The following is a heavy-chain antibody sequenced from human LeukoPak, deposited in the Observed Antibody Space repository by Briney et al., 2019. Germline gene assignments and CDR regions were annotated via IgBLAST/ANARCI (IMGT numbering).Heavy chain of an antibody. CDR2: INHSGST. J-gene: IGHJ4*02. CDR3: ARDVSWYYDSSGYLFDY. Sequence: PSETLSLTCAVYGGSFSGYYWSWIRQPPGKGLEWIGEINHSGSTNYNPSLKSRVTMSVDTSKNQFSLKLSSVTAADTAVYYCARDVSWYYDSSGYLFDYWGQGTLVTVSS. V-gene: IGHV4-34*01. D-gene: IGHD3-22*01. CDR1: GGSFSGYY.